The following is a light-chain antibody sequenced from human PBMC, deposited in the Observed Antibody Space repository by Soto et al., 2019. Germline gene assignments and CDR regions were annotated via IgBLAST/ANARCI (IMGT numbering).Light chain of an antibody. CDR2: DVT. CDR1: SSDIGGFNY. CDR3: TSYPSSTTHVV. V-gene: IGLV2-14*03. J-gene: IGLJ2*01. Sequence: QSALTQPASVSGSPGRSVTISCTGSSSDIGGFNYVSWYQHLPGRAPKLIIYDVTNRPSGISYRFSASKSGGTASLTISGLQAEDEGYYYCTSYPSSTTHVVFGGGTKLTVL.